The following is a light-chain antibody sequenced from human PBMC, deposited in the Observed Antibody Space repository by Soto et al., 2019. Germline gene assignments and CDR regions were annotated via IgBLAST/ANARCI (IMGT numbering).Light chain of an antibody. J-gene: IGLJ3*02. V-gene: IGLV2-11*01. CDR3: CSYAGTYSGV. CDR2: DVS. Sequence: QSALTQPRSVSGSPGQSVTISCTGTSSDFGGYNYVSWYQQHPGKAPKLMISDVSKRPSGVPDRFSGSKSGNTASLTISGLQAEDEADYYCCSYAGTYSGVFGGGTKVTVL. CDR1: SSDFGGYNY.